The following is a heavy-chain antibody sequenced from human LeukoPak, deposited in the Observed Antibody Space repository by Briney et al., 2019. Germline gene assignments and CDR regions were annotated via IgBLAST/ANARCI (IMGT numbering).Heavy chain of an antibody. Sequence: GASVKVSCKASGYTLTSYGISWVRQAPGQGLEWMGWISAYNGSTNYAQKLQGRVTMTTDTSTSTAYMELSSLRSEDTAVYYCARHFSVSGYMDVWGKGTAVTISS. CDR1: GYTLTSYG. J-gene: IGHJ6*03. D-gene: IGHD2-15*01. CDR3: ARHFSVSGYMDV. V-gene: IGHV1-18*01. CDR2: ISAYNGST.